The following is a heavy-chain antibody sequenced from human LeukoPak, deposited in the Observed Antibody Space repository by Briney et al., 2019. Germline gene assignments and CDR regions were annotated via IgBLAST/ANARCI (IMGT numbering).Heavy chain of an antibody. J-gene: IGHJ4*02. V-gene: IGHV4-59*01. CDR3: AGVFSGRRPFEL. D-gene: IGHD3-10*01. CDR1: GDSISSYY. Sequence: SETLSLTCTVPGDSISSYYWTWIRQPPGKGLEWIGHISYSGSTNYNPSLKSRVTISVDTSKSQFSLKLSSVTAADTAIYYCAGVFSGRRPFELWGKGTLVTVSS. CDR2: ISYSGST.